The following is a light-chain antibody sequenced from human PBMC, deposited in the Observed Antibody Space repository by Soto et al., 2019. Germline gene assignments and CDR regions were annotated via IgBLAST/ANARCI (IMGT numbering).Light chain of an antibody. Sequence: DIQMTQSPSTLSASVGDRVTITCRASQSITDFLAWYQEKPGNAPKVLMYKASTLEVGVPSRFSGSGSGTEFTLTIRRLQPEDSATYYCLQYHRSVWTFGQGTKVEI. CDR1: QSITDF. J-gene: IGKJ1*01. CDR2: KAS. CDR3: LQYHRSVWT. V-gene: IGKV1-5*03.